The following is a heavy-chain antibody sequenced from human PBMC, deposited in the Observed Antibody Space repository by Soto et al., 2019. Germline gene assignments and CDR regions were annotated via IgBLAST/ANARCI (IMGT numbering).Heavy chain of an antibody. CDR2: FIPIFGTT. CDR1: GGTFNRQA. V-gene: IGHV1-69*12. J-gene: IGHJ5*02. D-gene: IGHD3-10*02. CDR3: ARVDSSMFEGGEWFDP. Sequence: QVVQSGAEVKKPGSSVKVSCQASGGTFNRQAFSWVRQAPGQGLEWMGGFIPIFGTTDYSQKFQGRGTITADEATSAAYMELSSLTSDDTAVYYCARVDSSMFEGGEWFDPWGQGTLVTVSS.